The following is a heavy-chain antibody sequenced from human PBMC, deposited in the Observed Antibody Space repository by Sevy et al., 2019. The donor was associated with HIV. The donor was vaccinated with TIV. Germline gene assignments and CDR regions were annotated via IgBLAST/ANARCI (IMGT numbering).Heavy chain of an antibody. CDR2: IYYSGST. Sequence: WETLSLTCTVSGGSISSNYWSWIQQPPGKELEWMGYIYYSGSTNYNPSLKSRVTISVDTSKNQFALKLSSVTAADTAVYYCVRGLFDWLFDYWGQGTLVTVSS. V-gene: IGHV4-59*13. CDR3: VRGLFDWLFDY. J-gene: IGHJ4*02. CDR1: GGSISSNY. D-gene: IGHD3-9*01.